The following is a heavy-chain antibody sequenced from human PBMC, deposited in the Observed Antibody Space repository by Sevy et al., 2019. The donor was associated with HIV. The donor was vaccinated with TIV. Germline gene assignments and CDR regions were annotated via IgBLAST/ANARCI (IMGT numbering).Heavy chain of an antibody. CDR2: VYPNSGDT. D-gene: IGHD6-13*01. V-gene: IGHV1-2*02. CDR3: SRETWYFAN. Sequence: ASVKVSCKTSGYTFTAYHMHWMRQAPGQGLEWMGWVYPNSGDTEYAQKFQGRVTMTTETSINTVYMGLSGLRSDDTAMYYCSRETWYFANWGQGTLVTVSS. J-gene: IGHJ4*02. CDR1: GYTFTAYH.